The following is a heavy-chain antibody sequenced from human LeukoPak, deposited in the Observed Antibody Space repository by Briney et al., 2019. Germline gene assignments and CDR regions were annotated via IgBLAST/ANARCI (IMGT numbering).Heavy chain of an antibody. J-gene: IGHJ4*02. CDR1: GYSFTSYW. CDR3: ARHGGRGYRFDYDY. CDR2: ISPGDSDT. D-gene: IGHD5-18*01. Sequence: GESLKISCKGPGYSFTSYWIGWVRQMPGKGLEWMGIISPGDSDTRYSPSFQGQVSISADKSISTAYLHWSSVKASDTAMYYCARHGGRGYRFDYDYWGQGILVTVSS. V-gene: IGHV5-51*01.